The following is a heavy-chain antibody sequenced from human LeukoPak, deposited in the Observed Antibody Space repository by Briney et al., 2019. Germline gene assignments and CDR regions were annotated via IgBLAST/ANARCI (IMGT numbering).Heavy chain of an antibody. J-gene: IGHJ4*02. CDR1: GFTFSSYS. CDR3: ARTATDTGEFDY. Sequence: GSLRLSCAASGFTFSSYSMNWVRQAPGKGLECVSSISSSSSSIYYADSVKGRFTISRDDAKNSLYLQMNSLRAEDTAVYYCARTATDTGEFDYWGQGTLVTVSS. D-gene: IGHD6-13*01. V-gene: IGHV3-21*01. CDR2: ISSSSSSI.